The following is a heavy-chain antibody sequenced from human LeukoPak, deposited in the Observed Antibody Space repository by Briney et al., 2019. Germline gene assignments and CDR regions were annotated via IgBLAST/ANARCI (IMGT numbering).Heavy chain of an antibody. D-gene: IGHD1-26*01. CDR2: ISGSGGST. Sequence: GGSLRLSCAASGFTFSSYAMSWVRQAPGKGLEWVSAISGSGGSTYYADSVKGRFTISRDNSKNTLYPQMNSLRAEDTAVYYCASLQHPGGSYLVVFDYWGQGTLVTVSS. CDR1: GFTFSSYA. V-gene: IGHV3-23*01. J-gene: IGHJ4*02. CDR3: ASLQHPGGSYLVVFDY.